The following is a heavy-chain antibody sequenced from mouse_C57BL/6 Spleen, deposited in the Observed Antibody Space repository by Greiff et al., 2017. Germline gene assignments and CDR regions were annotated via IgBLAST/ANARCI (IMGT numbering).Heavy chain of an antibody. CDR1: GYAFTNYL. CDR2: INPGSGGT. J-gene: IGHJ2*01. V-gene: IGHV1-54*01. D-gene: IGHD2-3*01. Sequence: VQLQQSGAELVRPGTSVKVSCKASGYAFTNYLIEWVKQRPGQGLEWIGVINPGSGGTNYNEKFKGKATLTADKSSSTAYMQLSSLTSEDSAVYFCARELDGYYFDDWGQGTTLTVSS. CDR3: ARELDGYYFDD.